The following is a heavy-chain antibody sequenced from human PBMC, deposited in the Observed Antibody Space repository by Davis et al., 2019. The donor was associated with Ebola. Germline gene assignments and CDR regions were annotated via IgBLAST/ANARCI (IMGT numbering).Heavy chain of an antibody. D-gene: IGHD2-8*02. CDR3: ARDKVLGYCTGGVCRSYYYYGMDV. CDR1: GFTFSNAW. J-gene: IGHJ6*02. CDR2: IKSKTDGGTT. V-gene: IGHV3-15*07. Sequence: GGSLRLSCAASGFTFSNAWMNWVRQAPGKGLEWVGRIKSKTDGGTTDYAAPVKGRFTISRDDSKNTLYLQMNSLRAEDTAVYYCARDKVLGYCTGGVCRSYYYYGMDVWGQGTTVTVSS.